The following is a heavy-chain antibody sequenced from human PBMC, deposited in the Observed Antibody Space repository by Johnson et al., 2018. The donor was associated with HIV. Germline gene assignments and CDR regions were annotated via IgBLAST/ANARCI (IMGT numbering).Heavy chain of an antibody. CDR3: AKDYEWFGEFVDAFDI. J-gene: IGHJ3*02. D-gene: IGHD3-10*01. CDR2: ISYDGSNK. CDR1: GFVFSSYA. Sequence: QMMLVESGGGVVQPGRSLRLSCAASGFVFSSYAMHWVRQAPGKGLEWVALISYDGSNKNYADSVTGRFTISRDNSKNTLYLQMNSLRAEDTAVYYCAKDYEWFGEFVDAFDIWGQGTMVTVSS. V-gene: IGHV3-30-3*01.